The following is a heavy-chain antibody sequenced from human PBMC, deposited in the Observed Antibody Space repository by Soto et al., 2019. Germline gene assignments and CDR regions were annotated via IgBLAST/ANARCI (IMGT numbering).Heavy chain of an antibody. CDR1: GFTFSNYW. CDR3: ARENSFDY. Sequence: EVQLVESGGGLVQPGGSLRLSCAASGFTFSNYWMGWVRQTPGKGLEWVANIKQDGSEKSYVDSVKGRFTISRDNAKNSLYLQMNILRAEDTAVYYCARENSFDYWGRGTLVTVSS. CDR2: IKQDGSEK. V-gene: IGHV3-7*04. J-gene: IGHJ4*02.